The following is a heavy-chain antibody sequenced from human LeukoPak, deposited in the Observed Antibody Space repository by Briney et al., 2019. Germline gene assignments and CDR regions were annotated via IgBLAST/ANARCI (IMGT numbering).Heavy chain of an antibody. CDR2: IYYSGST. V-gene: IGHV4-30-4*01. D-gene: IGHD3-16*02. Sequence: SSQTLSLTCTVSGGSISSGDYYWSWIRQPPGKGLEWIGYIYYSGSTYYNPSLKSRVTISVDTSKNQFSLKLSSVTAADTAVYYCARNVGSDYVWGSYRYKGWFDPWGQGTLVTVSS. J-gene: IGHJ5*02. CDR1: GGSISSGDYY. CDR3: ARNVGSDYVWGSYRYKGWFDP.